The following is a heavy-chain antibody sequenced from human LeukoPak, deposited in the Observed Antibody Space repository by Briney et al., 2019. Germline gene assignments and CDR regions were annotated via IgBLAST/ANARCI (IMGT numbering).Heavy chain of an antibody. V-gene: IGHV1-2*02. CDR2: INPNSGGT. CDR3: ARERRIAAAGSPKAYYYHYYGMDV. D-gene: IGHD6-13*01. CDR1: GYTFTGYY. J-gene: IGHJ6*02. Sequence: GASVKVSCKASGYTFTGYYMHWVRQAPGQGLEWMGWINPNSGGTNYAQKFQGRVTMTRDTSISTAYMELSRLRSDDTAVYYCARERRIAAAGSPKAYYYHYYGMDVWGQGTTVTVSS.